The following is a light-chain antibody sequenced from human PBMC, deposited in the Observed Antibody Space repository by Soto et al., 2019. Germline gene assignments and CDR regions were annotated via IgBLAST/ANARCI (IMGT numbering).Light chain of an antibody. CDR1: SNDIGLYNY. CDR2: EVN. CDR3: SSYTSTSTV. V-gene: IGLV2-14*01. Sequence: QSALTQPASVSGSPGQSISISCTGTSNDIGLYNYLSWYQQYPGKAPKLMIYEVNNRLSGVSNRFYGSKSGNTASLTISGLQAEDEAYYYCSSYTSTSTVFGGGTKLTVL. J-gene: IGLJ2*01.